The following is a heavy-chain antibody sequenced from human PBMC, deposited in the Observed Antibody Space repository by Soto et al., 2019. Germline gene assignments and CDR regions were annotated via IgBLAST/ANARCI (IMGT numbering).Heavy chain of an antibody. CDR3: ARGPRIQGDYDILTGNSPFDY. D-gene: IGHD3-9*01. J-gene: IGHJ4*02. CDR1: GFTVSSNY. Sequence: PGGSLRLSCAASGFTVSSNYMSWVRQAPGKGLEWVSVIYSGGSTYYADSVKGRFTISRDNSKNTLYLQMNSLRAEDTAVYYCARGPRIQGDYDILTGNSPFDYWGQGTLVTVSS. CDR2: IYSGGST. V-gene: IGHV3-66*01.